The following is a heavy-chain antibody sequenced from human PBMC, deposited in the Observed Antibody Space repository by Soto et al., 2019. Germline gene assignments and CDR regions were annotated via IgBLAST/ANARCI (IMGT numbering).Heavy chain of an antibody. Sequence: GGSLRLSCTASGFTCGDYAMSWFRQAPGKGLKRVGFIRSKAYGGTTEYAASVKGRFTISRDDSKSIAYLQMNSLKTEDTAVYYCTRDMGWELLLDYYYGMDVWGQGTTVTVS. CDR3: TRDMGWELLLDYYYGMDV. V-gene: IGHV3-49*03. CDR1: GFTCGDYA. J-gene: IGHJ6*02. CDR2: IRSKAYGGTT. D-gene: IGHD1-26*01.